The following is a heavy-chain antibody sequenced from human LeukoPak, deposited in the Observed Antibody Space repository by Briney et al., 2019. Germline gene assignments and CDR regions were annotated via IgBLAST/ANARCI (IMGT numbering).Heavy chain of an antibody. CDR2: INSDGSST. V-gene: IGHV3-74*01. J-gene: IGHJ3*02. Sequence: GGSLRLSCAASGFTFSNYWMHWVRQAPGKGLVWVSRINSDGSSTSYADSVKGRFTISRDNAKNTLYLQMNSLRAEDTALYYCAREEEGDAFDIWGQGTMVTVSS. CDR3: AREEEGDAFDI. CDR1: GFTFSNYW.